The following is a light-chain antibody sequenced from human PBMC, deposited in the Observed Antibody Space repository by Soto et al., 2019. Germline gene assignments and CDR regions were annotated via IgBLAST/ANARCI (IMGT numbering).Light chain of an antibody. CDR2: WAS. J-gene: IGKJ1*01. V-gene: IGKV4-1*01. CDR3: QQDYCSPRT. Sequence: DIVMTQSPDSLAVSLGERATINCKSSQSVLYSSNDKNYLAWYQQKPGQPPKLLIYWASTRESGVPDRFSGSGSGTDFNLTISSLQAEDGAVYYCQQDYCSPRTFGQGTNVEIK. CDR1: QSVLYSSNDKNY.